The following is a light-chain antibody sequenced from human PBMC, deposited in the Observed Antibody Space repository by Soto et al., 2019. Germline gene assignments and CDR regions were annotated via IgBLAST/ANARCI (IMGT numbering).Light chain of an antibody. CDR1: QTIRSNY. J-gene: IGKJ1*01. CDR2: GAS. Sequence: ETVLTQSPGTLSLSPGERATLSCRASQTIRSNYLAWYRQTPGQAPRLLIYGASNRATGIADRFSGSGSGTDFTLNISRLEPEDFALYYCQQYAGSPWTFGQGTKVEIK. CDR3: QQYAGSPWT. V-gene: IGKV3-20*01.